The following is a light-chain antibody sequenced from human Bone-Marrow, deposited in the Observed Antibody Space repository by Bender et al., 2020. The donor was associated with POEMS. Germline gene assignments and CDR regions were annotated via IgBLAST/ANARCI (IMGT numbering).Light chain of an antibody. CDR2: EVN. V-gene: IGLV2-8*01. CDR3: QSYDNSLGGWV. Sequence: QSALTQPPSASGSPGQSVAISCTGTSSDVGGYNYVSWYQHHPGKAPKLIIYEVNKRPSGVPDRFSGSKSGNTASLTVSGLQAEDEGDYYCQSYDNSLGGWVFGGGTKLTVL. J-gene: IGLJ3*02. CDR1: SSDVGGYNY.